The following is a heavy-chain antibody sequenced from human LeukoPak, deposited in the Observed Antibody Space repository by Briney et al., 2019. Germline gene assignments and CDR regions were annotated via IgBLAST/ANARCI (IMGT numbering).Heavy chain of an antibody. CDR3: ARASHCSGGSCYSWSGAFDI. CDR1: GGSISSGGYS. Sequence: SQTLSLTCAVSGGSISSGGYSWSWIRQPPGKGLEWIGYIYHSGSTYYNPSLKSRVTISVDRSKNQFSLKLSSVTAADTAVYYCARASHCSGGSCYSWSGAFDIWGQGTMVTVSS. V-gene: IGHV4-30-2*01. D-gene: IGHD2-15*01. J-gene: IGHJ3*02. CDR2: IYHSGST.